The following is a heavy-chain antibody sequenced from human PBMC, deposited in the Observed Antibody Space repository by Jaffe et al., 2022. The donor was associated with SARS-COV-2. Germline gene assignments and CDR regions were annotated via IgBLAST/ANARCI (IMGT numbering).Heavy chain of an antibody. CDR3: ARGGLVGGRQAGPRYNYYYYYGMDV. J-gene: IGHJ6*02. V-gene: IGHV1-2*02. CDR1: GYTFTGYY. Sequence: QVQLVQSGAEVKKPGASVKVSCKASGYTFTGYYMHWVRQAPGQGLEWMGWINPNSGGTNYAQKFQGRVTMTRDTSISTAYMELSRLRSDDTAVYYCARGGLVGGRQAGPRYNYYYYYGMDVWGQGTTVTVSS. CDR2: INPNSGGT. D-gene: IGHD2-2*01.